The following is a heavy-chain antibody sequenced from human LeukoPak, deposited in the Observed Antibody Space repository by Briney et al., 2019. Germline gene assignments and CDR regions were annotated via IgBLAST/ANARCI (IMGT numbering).Heavy chain of an antibody. CDR1: GFTFSSYW. CDR2: INSDGSST. CDR3: ARGPYYYDSSGYYPLN. D-gene: IGHD3-22*01. V-gene: IGHV3-74*01. J-gene: IGHJ4*02. Sequence: GGSLRLSCAASGFTFSSYWMHWVRQAPGKGLVWVSRINSDGSSTSYADSVKGRFTISRDNAKNTLYLQMNSLRAEDTAVYCCARGPYYYDSSGYYPLNWGQGTLVTVSS.